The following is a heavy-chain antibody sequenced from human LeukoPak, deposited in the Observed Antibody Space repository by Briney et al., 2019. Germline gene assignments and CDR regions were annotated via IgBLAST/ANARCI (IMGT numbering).Heavy chain of an antibody. CDR2: INSDGSST. CDR1: GFTFSSYW. Sequence: GGSLRLSCAASGFTFSSYWMHWVRQAPGKGLVWVSRINSDGSSTSYADSVKGRFTISRDNAKNTLYLQMYSLRAEDTAVYYCARGPNYGTFGYWGQGTLVTVSS. CDR3: ARGPNYGTFGY. J-gene: IGHJ4*02. V-gene: IGHV3-74*01. D-gene: IGHD4-17*01.